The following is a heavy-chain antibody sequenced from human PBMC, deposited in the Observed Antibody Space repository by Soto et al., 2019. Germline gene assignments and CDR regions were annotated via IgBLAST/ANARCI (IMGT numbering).Heavy chain of an antibody. CDR1: NSSLGAFH. D-gene: IGHD3-10*02. Sequence: SETLSLTCAIYNSSLGAFHWTWIRQPPGKGLEWIGELIHGGSTNYNPSLKSRVTFSLDTSKSQFSLHVMSVTAADTAVYYCARSPLSYDYVRQTWREVGDSFDVWGRGTSVTVS. J-gene: IGHJ3*01. CDR2: LIHGGST. V-gene: IGHV4-34*12. CDR3: ARSPLSYDYVRQTWREVGDSFDV.